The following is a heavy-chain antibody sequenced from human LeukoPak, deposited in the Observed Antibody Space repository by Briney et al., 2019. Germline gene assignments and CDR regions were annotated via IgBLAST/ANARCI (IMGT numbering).Heavy chain of an antibody. CDR3: ARHGNYMDV. V-gene: IGHV4-34*01. CDR2: INHSGST. D-gene: IGHD1-26*01. J-gene: IGHJ6*03. CDR1: GGSFSGYY. Sequence: SETLSLTCAVYGGSFSGYYWSWIRQPPGKGLEWIGEINHSGSTNYNPSLKSRVTISVDTSKNQFSLKLSSVTAADTAVYYCARHGNYMDVWGKGTTVTISS.